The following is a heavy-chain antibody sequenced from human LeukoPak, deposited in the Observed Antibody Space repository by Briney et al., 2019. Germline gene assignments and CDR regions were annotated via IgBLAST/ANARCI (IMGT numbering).Heavy chain of an antibody. CDR2: ISSSSSTI. CDR3: ASGSYSDAFDI. J-gene: IGHJ3*02. Sequence: GGSLRLSCAASGFTFSSYSMNWVRQAPGKGLEWVSYISSSSSTIYYADSVKGRFTISRDNAKNSLYLQMNSLRAEDTAVYYCASGSYSDAFDIWGQGTMVTVSS. V-gene: IGHV3-48*01. D-gene: IGHD1-26*01. CDR1: GFTFSSYS.